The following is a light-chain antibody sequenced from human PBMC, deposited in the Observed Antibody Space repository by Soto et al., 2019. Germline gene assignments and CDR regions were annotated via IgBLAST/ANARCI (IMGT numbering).Light chain of an antibody. CDR1: QTISNY. J-gene: IGKJ4*01. CDR3: QQSFSTSALT. V-gene: IGKV1-39*01. Sequence: DIQTTQSPSSLSASVGDRVTITCRASQTISNYVNWYQQKPGKAPNLLIYAASSLQSGVPSRFSGGGSGTDFTLTISSLQPEDFATYYCQQSFSTSALTFGGGTNVEIK. CDR2: AAS.